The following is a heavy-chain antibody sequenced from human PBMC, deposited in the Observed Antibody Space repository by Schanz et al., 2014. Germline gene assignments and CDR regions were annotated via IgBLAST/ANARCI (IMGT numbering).Heavy chain of an antibody. Sequence: QVQLVQSGAEVKKPGASVKVSCEASGYTFTSYYIHWFRQAPGQGLEWMGLINPSVGNTNYAQKFRGRVTMTRDTSTSTVYMELRSLISDDTAVYYCARGGFVDSTSFDSWGQGTLVTVSS. V-gene: IGHV1-46*03. CDR1: GYTFTSYY. CDR3: ARGGFVDSTSFDS. D-gene: IGHD2-2*01. CDR2: INPSVGNT. J-gene: IGHJ4*02.